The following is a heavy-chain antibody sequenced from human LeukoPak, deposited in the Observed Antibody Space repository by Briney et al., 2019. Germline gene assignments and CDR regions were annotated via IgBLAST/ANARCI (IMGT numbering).Heavy chain of an antibody. D-gene: IGHD1-1*01. V-gene: IGHV4-34*01. Sequence: PSETLSLTCAGYGGSIIGYFWNWIRQPPGKGLEGIGEINHVGSTNYNPSLKSRVTMSSDTSKNQFSLELTSVTAADTAVYYCARRGNWNEVPPRNWFDPWGQGILVTVSS. J-gene: IGHJ5*02. CDR3: ARRGNWNEVPPRNWFDP. CDR1: GGSIIGYF. CDR2: INHVGST.